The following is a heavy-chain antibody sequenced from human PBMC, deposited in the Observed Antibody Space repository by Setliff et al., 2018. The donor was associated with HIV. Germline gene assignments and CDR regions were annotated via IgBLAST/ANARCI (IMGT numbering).Heavy chain of an antibody. CDR3: AKAHYYDTSGYYPFDY. CDR1: GFTFSSYA. CDR2: ISYDGSNK. Sequence: PGGSLRLSCAASGFTFSSYAMHWVRQAPGKGLEWVAVISYDGSNKYYADSVKGRFTISRDNSKNTLHLQVNSLRAEDTAVYYCAKAHYYDTSGYYPFDYWGQGTLVTVSS. D-gene: IGHD3-22*01. J-gene: IGHJ4*02. V-gene: IGHV3-30*07.